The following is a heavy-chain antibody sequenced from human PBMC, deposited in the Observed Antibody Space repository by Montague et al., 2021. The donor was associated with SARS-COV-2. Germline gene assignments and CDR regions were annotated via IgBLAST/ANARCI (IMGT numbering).Heavy chain of an antibody. Sequence: PALVKPTQTFTLICSFSGFSLDTRGAGVAWIRQPPGEALEWLALIYWDDDKRYSPSLKRRLTIPKDTSKNQVVLTMTNMDPVDTATYYCAHSYGDYLFDYWGQGTLVTVSS. CDR1: GFSLDTRGAG. V-gene: IGHV2-5*02. CDR2: IYWDDDK. CDR3: AHSYGDYLFDY. J-gene: IGHJ4*02. D-gene: IGHD4-17*01.